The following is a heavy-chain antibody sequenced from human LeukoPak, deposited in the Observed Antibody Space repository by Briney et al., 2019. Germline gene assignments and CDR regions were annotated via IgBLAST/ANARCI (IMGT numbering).Heavy chain of an antibody. Sequence: GGSLRLSCAASGFTFSSYEMNWVRQAPGKGLEWVSYISSSGSTIYYADSVKGRFTISRDNAKNSLYLRMNSLRAEDTAVYYCARDSPYYYDSSGHPNWGQGTLVTVSS. J-gene: IGHJ4*02. V-gene: IGHV3-48*03. CDR2: ISSSGSTI. CDR1: GFTFSSYE. CDR3: ARDSPYYYDSSGHPN. D-gene: IGHD3-22*01.